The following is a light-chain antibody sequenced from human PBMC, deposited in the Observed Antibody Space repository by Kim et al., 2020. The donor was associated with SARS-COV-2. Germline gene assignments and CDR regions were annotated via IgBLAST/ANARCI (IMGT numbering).Light chain of an antibody. CDR3: QLYSNSRYS. CDR2: DVS. V-gene: IGKV3-15*01. J-gene: IGKJ2*01. CDR1: ESVPGK. Sequence: IVVTQSPATLSVSPGERVTLSCRASESVPGKLAWYQQKPGQSPRLLIYDVSTRATGVPARFTGSGSGTEFLLSISDVQSEDFATYYCQLYSNSRYSFGQGTKLEI.